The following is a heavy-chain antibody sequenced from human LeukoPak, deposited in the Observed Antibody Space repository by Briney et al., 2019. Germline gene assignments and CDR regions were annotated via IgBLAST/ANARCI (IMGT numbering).Heavy chain of an antibody. Sequence: SETLSLTCTVSGGSISSSSYYWGWIRQPPGKGLEWIGSIYYSGSTYYNPSLKSRVTISVDTSKNQFSLKLSSVTAADTAVYYCARDRAAGRYFDYWGQGTLVTVSS. CDR1: GGSISSSSYY. D-gene: IGHD6-13*01. V-gene: IGHV4-39*02. CDR3: ARDRAAGRYFDY. J-gene: IGHJ4*02. CDR2: IYYSGST.